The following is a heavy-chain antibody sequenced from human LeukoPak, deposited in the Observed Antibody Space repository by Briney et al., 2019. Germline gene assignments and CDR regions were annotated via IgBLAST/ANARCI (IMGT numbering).Heavy chain of an antibody. Sequence: SVKVSCKASGGAFSSYAISWVRQAPGQGLEWMGGIIPIFGTANYAQKFQGRVTITADKSTSTAYMELSSLRSEDTAVYYCARETSEYYGSGSYYDYWGQGTLVTVSS. CDR2: IIPIFGTA. CDR3: ARETSEYYGSGSYYDY. D-gene: IGHD3-10*01. CDR1: GGAFSSYA. V-gene: IGHV1-69*06. J-gene: IGHJ4*02.